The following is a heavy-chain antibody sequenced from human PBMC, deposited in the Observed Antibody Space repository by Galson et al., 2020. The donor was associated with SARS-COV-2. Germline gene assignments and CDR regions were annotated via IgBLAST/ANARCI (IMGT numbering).Heavy chain of an antibody. CDR1: GFAFSTYA. D-gene: IGHD3-9*01. J-gene: IGHJ4*02. Sequence: GGSLRLSCAASGFAFSTYALSWVRQAPGRGLEWVSAISARGDATYYADSVKGRFTISRDNSKNTLYLQMNRLRAEDTAVYYCAKDYDILTGPIWGQGTLVTVSS. CDR2: ISARGDAT. V-gene: IGHV3-23*01. CDR3: AKDYDILTGPI.